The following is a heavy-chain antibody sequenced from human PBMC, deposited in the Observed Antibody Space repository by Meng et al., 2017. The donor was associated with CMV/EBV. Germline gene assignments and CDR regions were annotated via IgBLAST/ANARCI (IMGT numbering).Heavy chain of an antibody. D-gene: IGHD6-13*01. V-gene: IGHV1-2*02. Sequence: ASVKVSCKASGYTFTGYYIHWVRQAPGQGLEWMGWINPNSGATNYAQKFQGRVTMTRDTSISTAYMELSRLRSDDTAVYYCATEAIAAAGTGFDYWGRGTLVTVSS. CDR3: ATEAIAAAGTGFDY. CDR2: INPNSGAT. CDR1: GYTFTGYY. J-gene: IGHJ4*02.